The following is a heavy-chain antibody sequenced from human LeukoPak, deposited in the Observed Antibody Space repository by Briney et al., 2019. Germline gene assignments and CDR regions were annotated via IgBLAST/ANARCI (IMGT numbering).Heavy chain of an antibody. J-gene: IGHJ4*02. D-gene: IGHD3-22*01. Sequence: GRSLRLSCAASGFTFSSYGMHWVRQAPGKGLEWVAVTSSDLNVKLYADSVKGRFTISRDNSRSTLYLQMNSLRPEDTAVYYCAKDRVYYYDSSGYPPVGDYWGQGTLVTVSS. CDR3: AKDRVYYYDSSGYPPVGDY. CDR2: TSSDLNVK. CDR1: GFTFSSYG. V-gene: IGHV3-30*18.